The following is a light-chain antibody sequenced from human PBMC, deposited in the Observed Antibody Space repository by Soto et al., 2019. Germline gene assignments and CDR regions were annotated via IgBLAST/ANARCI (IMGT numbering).Light chain of an antibody. CDR2: KAS. CDR3: QHYIDFPRT. Sequence: DIQMTQSPSILSASVGARVTITCRASQSINSWLAWYQQKPGQAPKRLIYKASTLESGVPSRFSGSGSGTEFTLTISSLQPDDFATYYCQHYIDFPRTFGQGTKVEIK. V-gene: IGKV1-5*03. CDR1: QSINSW. J-gene: IGKJ1*01.